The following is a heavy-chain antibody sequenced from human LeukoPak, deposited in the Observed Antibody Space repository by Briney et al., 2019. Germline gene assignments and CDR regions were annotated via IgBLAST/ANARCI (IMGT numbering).Heavy chain of an antibody. J-gene: IGHJ5*02. V-gene: IGHV1-69*05. CDR1: GGAFSSYA. CDR3: ERDCGGDCYFSS. D-gene: IGHD2-21*02. Sequence: SSVKVSCKASGGAFSSYAISWERQAPGQGLEWMGGIIPIIGTTNYAQKFQGRVTITTDESTSTAYMELSSMRSEDKAVYYCERDCGGDCYFSSWGQGTLVTVSS. CDR2: IIPIIGTT.